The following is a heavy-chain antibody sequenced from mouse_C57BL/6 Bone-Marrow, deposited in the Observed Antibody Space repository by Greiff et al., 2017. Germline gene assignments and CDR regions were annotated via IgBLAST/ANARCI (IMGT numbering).Heavy chain of an antibody. V-gene: IGHV1-85*01. Sequence: QVQLQQPGPELVKPGASVKLSCKASGYTFTSYDINWVKQRPGQGLEWIGWIYPSDGSTKYNEKFKGKATLTVDTSSSTAYMELHRLTSEASAICFCSRDYGSSNWYINFWGTGTTVTVSS. CDR1: GYTFTSYD. D-gene: IGHD1-1*01. CDR2: IYPSDGST. J-gene: IGHJ1*03. CDR3: SRDYGSSNWYINF.